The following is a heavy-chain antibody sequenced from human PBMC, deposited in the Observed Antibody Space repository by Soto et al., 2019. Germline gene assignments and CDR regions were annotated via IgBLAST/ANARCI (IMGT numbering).Heavy chain of an antibody. D-gene: IGHD3-9*01. J-gene: IGHJ5*02. CDR3: AKLIGGDYDILTGYLTNWFDP. Sequence: GGSLRLSCAASGFTFSSYAMGWVRQAPGKGLEWVSAISGSGGSTYYADSVKGRFTISRDNSKNTLYLQMNSLRAEDTAVYYCAKLIGGDYDILTGYLTNWFDPWGQGTLVTVSS. CDR1: GFTFSSYA. V-gene: IGHV3-23*01. CDR2: ISGSGGST.